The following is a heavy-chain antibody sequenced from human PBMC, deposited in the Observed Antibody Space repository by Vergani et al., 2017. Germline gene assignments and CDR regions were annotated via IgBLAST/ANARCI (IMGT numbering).Heavy chain of an antibody. Sequence: QVQLVESGGGVVQPGRSLRLSCAASGFTFNQYGMHWVRQAPGKGLEWVAVTWYDGNNKQYADSVKGRFTISRDNSKSTMYLQMNSLRDEDTGVYYCVGDLRLLYNRFDPWGQGTLVTVSS. CDR1: GFTFNQYG. V-gene: IGHV3-33*01. J-gene: IGHJ5*02. CDR2: TWYDGNNK. CDR3: VGDLRLLYNRFDP. D-gene: IGHD1-14*01.